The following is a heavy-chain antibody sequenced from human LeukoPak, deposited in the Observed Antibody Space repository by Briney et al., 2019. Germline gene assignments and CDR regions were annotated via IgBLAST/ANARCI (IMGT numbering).Heavy chain of an antibody. D-gene: IGHD2-21*02. V-gene: IGHV3-66*01. J-gene: IGHJ4*02. Sequence: GGSLRLSCAASGFTVSSNYMSWVRQAPGKGLEWVSVIYSGGSTYYADSVKGRFTISRDNSKNTLYLQMNSLRAEDTAVYYCAILPYCGGDCYPNDYLGQGTLVTVSS. CDR3: AILPYCGGDCYPNDY. CDR2: IYSGGST. CDR1: GFTVSSNY.